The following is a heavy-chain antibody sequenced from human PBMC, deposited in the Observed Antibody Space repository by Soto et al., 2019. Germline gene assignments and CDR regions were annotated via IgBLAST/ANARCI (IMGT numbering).Heavy chain of an antibody. CDR2: IYYSGST. D-gene: IGHD4-17*01. CDR3: ARHDYGGFGL. V-gene: IGHV4-39*01. CDR1: GGSISRSSYY. Sequence: QLQLQESGPGLVKPSETLSLTCTVSGGSISRSSYYWGWIRQPPGKGLEWVGSIYYSGSTYYNPSLKSRVTISVDTSKNQFSLKLSSVTAADTAVYYCARHDYGGFGLWGQGTLVTVSS. J-gene: IGHJ4*02.